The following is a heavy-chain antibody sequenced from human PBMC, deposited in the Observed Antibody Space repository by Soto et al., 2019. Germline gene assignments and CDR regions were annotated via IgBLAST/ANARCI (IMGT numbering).Heavy chain of an antibody. CDR3: VKAYGASQSPFDC. CDR1: GFTFRGYA. J-gene: IGHJ4*02. CDR2: ISGSGDST. V-gene: IGHV3-23*01. Sequence: EEKLLESGGGLAQPGGSLRLSCAASGFTFRGYAMSWVRQAPGKGPEWVSGISGSGDSTYHAKSVKGRFIISRDNSKNSLYLEINSLRAEDLAVYYCVKAYGASQSPFDCWGQGTLVAVSS. D-gene: IGHD2-21*01.